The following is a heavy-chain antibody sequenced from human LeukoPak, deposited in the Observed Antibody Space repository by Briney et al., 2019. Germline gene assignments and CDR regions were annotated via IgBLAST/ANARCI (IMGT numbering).Heavy chain of an antibody. CDR1: GFTFSIYR. D-gene: IGHD3-16*01. V-gene: IGHV3-48*01. CDR2: ISSSSSTI. J-gene: IGHJ4*02. CDR3: ARDLYPGY. Sequence: LTGGSLRLSCAASGFTFSIYRMNWVRQAPGKGLEWVSYISSSSSTIHCADSVKGRFTISRDNAKNSLYLQMNSLRAEDTAVYYCARDLYPGYWGQGTLVTVSS.